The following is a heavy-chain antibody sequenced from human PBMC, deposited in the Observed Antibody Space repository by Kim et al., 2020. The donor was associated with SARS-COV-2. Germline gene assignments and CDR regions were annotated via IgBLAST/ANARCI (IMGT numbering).Heavy chain of an antibody. CDR1: GFTFSDYA. V-gene: IGHV3-30*04. Sequence: GGSLRLSCAASGFTFSDYAMHWVRQAPGKGLEWVASISFDGSHKYYADSVKGRFTISRDNSKNTLYLQMNSLRAEDTAVYYWARQITNFIYGMYVWGQGT. D-gene: IGHD3-3*01. J-gene: IGHJ6*02. CDR3: ARQITNFIYGMYV. CDR2: ISFDGSHK.